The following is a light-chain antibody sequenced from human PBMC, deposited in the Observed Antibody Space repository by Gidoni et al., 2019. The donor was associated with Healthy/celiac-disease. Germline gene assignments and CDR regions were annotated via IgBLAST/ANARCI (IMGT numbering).Light chain of an antibody. CDR1: QSISSY. CDR3: QQSYSTWIT. V-gene: IGKV1-39*01. J-gene: IGKJ3*01. CDR2: AAS. Sequence: DIQMTQSPSSLSASVGDRVTITCRASQSISSYLNWYQQKPGKAPKLLIYAASSLQSGVPSRFSGSGSGTDFTLTISSLQPEDFATYYCQQSYSTWITFXPXTKVDIK.